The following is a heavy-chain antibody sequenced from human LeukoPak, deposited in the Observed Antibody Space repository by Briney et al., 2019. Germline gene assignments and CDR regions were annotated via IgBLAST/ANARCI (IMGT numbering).Heavy chain of an antibody. CDR2: IYPGDSDT. V-gene: IGHV5-51*01. Sequence: KVGESLKISCKGSGYSFTSYWIGWVRQMPGKGLEWMGIIYPGDSDTRYSPSFQGQVTISADKSISTAYLQWSSLKASDTAMYYCATYSYGTIYHFDYWGQGTLVTVSS. D-gene: IGHD5-18*01. CDR3: ATYSYGTIYHFDY. J-gene: IGHJ4*02. CDR1: GYSFTSYW.